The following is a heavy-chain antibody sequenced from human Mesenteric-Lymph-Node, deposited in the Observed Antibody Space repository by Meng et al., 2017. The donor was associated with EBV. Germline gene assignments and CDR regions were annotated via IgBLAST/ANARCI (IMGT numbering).Heavy chain of an antibody. CDR3: ARDQSCLSGFDP. Sequence: HVQLPEPGPGPVKPSATLSLTSTVPGGSGSSGSYYWNWILQPPVKVLEWIWYIHFSGNTNYNPSLNSRVTISVDTSKNQFSLRLSSVTAADTAVYYCARDQSCLSGFDPWGQGTLVTVSS. CDR1: GGSGSSGSYY. CDR2: IHFSGNT. D-gene: IGHD1-26*01. V-gene: IGHV4-61*01. J-gene: IGHJ5*02.